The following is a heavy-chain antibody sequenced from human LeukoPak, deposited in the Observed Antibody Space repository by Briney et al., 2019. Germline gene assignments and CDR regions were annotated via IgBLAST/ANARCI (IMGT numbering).Heavy chain of an antibody. J-gene: IGHJ5*02. D-gene: IGHD3-22*01. V-gene: IGHV4-59*01. CDR3: ASGRDSSGYYVS. CDR2: IYYSGST. CDR1: SVSISSYY. Sequence: SETLSLTCTVSSVSISSYYWSWIRQPPGKGLEWIGYIYYSGSTNYNPSLKGRVTISVDTSKNQFSLKLSSVTAADTAVYYCASGRDSSGYYVSWGQGTLVTVSS.